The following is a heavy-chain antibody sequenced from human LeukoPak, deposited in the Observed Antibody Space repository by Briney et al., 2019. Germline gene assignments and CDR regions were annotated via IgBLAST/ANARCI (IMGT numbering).Heavy chain of an antibody. D-gene: IGHD2-15*01. V-gene: IGHV1-18*04. CDR3: AREVILNAAYCSDCNSGQFFDH. Sequence: VSVKVSCKASGYMFNAYGISWERQAPGQGLEWMGWISSYNGNTNYPQKFQGRVTVTTDTSTTTAYMELTSLTSDDTAMYYCAREVILNAAYCSDCNSGQFFDHWGQGTLVTVSS. CDR2: ISSYNGNT. J-gene: IGHJ4*02. CDR1: GYMFNAYG.